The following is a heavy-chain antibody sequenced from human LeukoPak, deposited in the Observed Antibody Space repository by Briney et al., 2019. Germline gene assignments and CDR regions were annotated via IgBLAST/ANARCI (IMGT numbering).Heavy chain of an antibody. D-gene: IGHD6-25*01. V-gene: IGHV4-39*07. CDR2: IYYSGST. J-gene: IGHJ4*02. Sequence: SETLSLTCTVSGGSISSSSYYWGWIRQPPGKGLEWIGSIYYSGSTYYNPSLKSRVTISVDTSKNQFSLNLSSVTAADTAVYYCARGRQRLRFYYFDFWGQGTLVTVSS. CDR1: GGSISSSSYY. CDR3: ARGRQRLRFYYFDF.